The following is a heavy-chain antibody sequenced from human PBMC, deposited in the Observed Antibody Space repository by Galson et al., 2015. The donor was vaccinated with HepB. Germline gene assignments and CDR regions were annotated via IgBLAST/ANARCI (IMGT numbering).Heavy chain of an antibody. J-gene: IGHJ4*02. CDR1: GFSLSTTGVG. Sequence: PALVKPTQTLTLTCTFSGFSLSTTGVGVGWIRQPPGKALEWLALIYWDDDKRYSPSLKSRLTITKDTSKNQVVLTMTNMDPVDTATYYCAHRGCSITSCFVFDYWGQGTLVTVSS. CDR2: IYWDDDK. D-gene: IGHD2-2*01. CDR3: AHRGCSITSCFVFDY. V-gene: IGHV2-5*02.